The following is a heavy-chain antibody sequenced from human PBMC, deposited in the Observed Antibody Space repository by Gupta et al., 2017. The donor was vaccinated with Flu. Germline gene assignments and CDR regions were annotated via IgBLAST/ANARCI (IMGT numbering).Heavy chain of an antibody. V-gene: IGHV3-13*04. CDR2: IGTAGDT. D-gene: IGHD1-1*01. CDR3: ARGGSDAFDF. Sequence: EVQLVESGGGLVQPGGSLRLSCAGPGFTFSSYDMHWVRQVTGKGLEWVSAIGTAGDTLYADSVKGRFTISRENAKTSLYLQMNSLRAGDTAIYYCARGGSDAFDFWGQGTKVTVSS. J-gene: IGHJ3*01. CDR1: GFTFSSYD.